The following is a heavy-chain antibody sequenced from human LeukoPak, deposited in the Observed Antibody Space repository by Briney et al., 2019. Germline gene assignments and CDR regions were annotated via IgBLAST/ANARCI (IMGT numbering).Heavy chain of an antibody. Sequence: PSETLSLTCTVSGGSISSTIYYWGWIRQPPGKGLEWIGSIDYSGSTYYNPSLKSRVTISVDTSKNQFSLNLSSVTAADTAVYYCAWTITVIKRYFDFWGQGTLVTVSS. V-gene: IGHV4-39*01. CDR1: GGSISSTIYY. J-gene: IGHJ4*02. CDR3: AWTITVIKRYFDF. CDR2: IDYSGST. D-gene: IGHD3-22*01.